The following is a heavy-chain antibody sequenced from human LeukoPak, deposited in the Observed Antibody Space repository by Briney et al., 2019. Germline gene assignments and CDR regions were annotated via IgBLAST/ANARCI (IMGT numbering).Heavy chain of an antibody. D-gene: IGHD1-26*01. CDR2: IYSGGST. Sequence: GGSLRLSCAASGFTFSSYSMNWVRQAPGKGLEWVSVIYSGGSTYYADSVKGRFTISRDNSKNTLYLQMNSLRAEDTAVYSCAREREVGAPFDYWGQGTLVTVSS. J-gene: IGHJ4*02. CDR3: AREREVGAPFDY. CDR1: GFTFSSYS. V-gene: IGHV3-66*01.